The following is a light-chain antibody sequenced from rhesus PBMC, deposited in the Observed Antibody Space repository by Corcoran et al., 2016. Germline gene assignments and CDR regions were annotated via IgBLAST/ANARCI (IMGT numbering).Light chain of an antibody. CDR2: RES. J-gene: IGKJ1*01. V-gene: IGKV1-69*01. CDR3: QQHDNSPRT. CDR1: QGISNW. Sequence: DIQMTQSPSSLSAFVGDRVTIICRASQGISNWLVWYQQKPGKSPKILIYRESNLETGVPSRFSGSGSGTDFTLTIRSLQPEDVATYDYQQHDNSPRTFGQGTKVEIK.